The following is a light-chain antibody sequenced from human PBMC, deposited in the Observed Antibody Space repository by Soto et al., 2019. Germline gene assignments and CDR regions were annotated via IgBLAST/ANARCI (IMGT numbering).Light chain of an antibody. CDR1: QSVSSSY. V-gene: IGKV3-20*01. CDR2: GAS. J-gene: IGKJ5*01. Sequence: EIVLTQSPGPLSLSPGERATLSCRASQSVSSSYLAWYQQKPGQAPRLLIYGASSRATGIPDRFSGSGSGTDFTLTISRLEPEDFAVYYCQQYGSSPWITFGQGTRLEIK. CDR3: QQYGSSPWIT.